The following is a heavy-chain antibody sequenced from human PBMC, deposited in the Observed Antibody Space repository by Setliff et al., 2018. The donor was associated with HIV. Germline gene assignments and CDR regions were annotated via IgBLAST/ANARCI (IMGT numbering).Heavy chain of an antibody. D-gene: IGHD2-21*01. J-gene: IGHJ3*02. CDR2: INESGST. V-gene: IGHV4-34*01. CDR1: GGSLSGYY. CDR3: AKRASYSFQI. Sequence: SETLSLTCAVYGGSLSGYYWSYIRQPPGKGLEWIGEINESGSTNYSPSLKSRITISLDTSNNRFSLNLTSLTAADTAVYYCAKRASYSFQIWGRGTMVTVSS.